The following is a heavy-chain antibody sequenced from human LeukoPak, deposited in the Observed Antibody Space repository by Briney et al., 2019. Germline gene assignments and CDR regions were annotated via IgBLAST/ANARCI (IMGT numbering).Heavy chain of an antibody. D-gene: IGHD3-22*01. J-gene: IGHJ1*01. CDR3: AKDYYDSGGYHPEYFQH. CDR1: GGSFSGYY. Sequence: SETLSLTCAVYGGSFSGYYWSWIRQPPGKGLEWIGEINHSGSTNYNPSLKSRVTISVDTSKNQFSLKLSSVTAADTAVYYCAKDYYDSGGYHPEYFQHWGQGTLVTVSS. CDR2: INHSGST. V-gene: IGHV4-34*01.